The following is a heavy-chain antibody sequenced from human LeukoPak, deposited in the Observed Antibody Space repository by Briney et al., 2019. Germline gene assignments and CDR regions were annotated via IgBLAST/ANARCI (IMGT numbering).Heavy chain of an antibody. CDR1: GGSISSSNW. D-gene: IGHD3-10*01. V-gene: IGHV4-4*02. J-gene: IGHJ5*02. CDR2: IYHSGST. CDR3: ATMVRGVIPWFDP. Sequence: SGTLSLTCAVSGGSISSSNWWSWVRQPPGKGLEWIGEIYHSGSTNYNPSLKSRVTISVDKSKNQFSLKLSSVTAADTAVYYGATMVRGVIPWFDPWGQGTLVTVSS.